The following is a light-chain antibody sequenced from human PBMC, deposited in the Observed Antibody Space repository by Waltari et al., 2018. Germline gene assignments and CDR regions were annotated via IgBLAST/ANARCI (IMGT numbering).Light chain of an antibody. Sequence: QSALPQPASVSGSPGQPPTLPCPGTSSDVRGYNPFPWYQQHPGKAPKFIIYEGSKRPSGVSTRFSGSKSGNTASLTISGLQAEDEADYYCCSYAGSRTFVFGTGTKVTVL. V-gene: IGLV2-23*01. CDR3: CSYAGSRTFV. J-gene: IGLJ1*01. CDR1: SSDVRGYNP. CDR2: EGS.